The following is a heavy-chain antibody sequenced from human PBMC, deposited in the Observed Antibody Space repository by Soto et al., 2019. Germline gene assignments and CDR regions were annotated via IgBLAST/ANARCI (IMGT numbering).Heavy chain of an antibody. CDR1: GLVFRDFG. CDR3: ARTHASGFYPRSEYFSL. Sequence: LMESGGGVIQPGRSLRLSCATSGLVFRDFGMHWVRQAPGKGLEWVAFISEDGRDTKYADSVKGRFTISRDNPRNTSILQMDSLTPEDTAMFYCARTHASGFYPRSEYFSLWGRGT. D-gene: IGHD3-3*01. V-gene: IGHV3-30*03. CDR2: ISEDGRDT. J-gene: IGHJ2*01.